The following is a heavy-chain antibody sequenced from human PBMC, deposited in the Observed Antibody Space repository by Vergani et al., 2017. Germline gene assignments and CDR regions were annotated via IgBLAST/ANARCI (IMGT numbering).Heavy chain of an antibody. Sequence: QVQLVQSGAEVKKPGSSVKVSCKASGGTFSSYTISWVRQAPGQGLEWMGRIIPIFGTANYAQKFQGRVTITADKSTSTAYMELSSLRSEDTAVYYCARGTHYYDFWSGTENYYYYYMDVWGKGTTVTVSS. V-gene: IGHV1-69*08. CDR2: IIPIFGTA. D-gene: IGHD3-3*01. J-gene: IGHJ6*03. CDR3: ARGTHYYDFWSGTENYYYYYMDV. CDR1: GGTFSSYT.